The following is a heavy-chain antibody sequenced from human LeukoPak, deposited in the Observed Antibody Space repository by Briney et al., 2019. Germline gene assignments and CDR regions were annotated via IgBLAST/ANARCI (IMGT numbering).Heavy chain of an antibody. V-gene: IGHV3-48*04. D-gene: IGHD6-19*01. CDR2: ITSSSSSI. Sequence: GGSLRLSCAASGFTFSSYSLNWVRQAPGKGLEWVSYITSSSSSIYYADSVKGRFTISRDNAKNTLYLQMNSLRAEDTAVYYCIGSGGWPGYWGQGTLVTVSS. CDR3: IGSGGWPGY. J-gene: IGHJ4*02. CDR1: GFTFSSYS.